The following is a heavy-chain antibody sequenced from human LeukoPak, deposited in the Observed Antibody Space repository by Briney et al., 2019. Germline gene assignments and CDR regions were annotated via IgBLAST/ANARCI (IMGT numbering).Heavy chain of an antibody. D-gene: IGHD3-22*01. J-gene: IGHJ4*02. CDR1: GFTFSSYA. CDR2: ISGSGGST. CDR3: AKVRDYDSSGYSDY. Sequence: QPGGSLRLSCAASGFTFSSYAMSWVRQAPGKELEWVSAISGSGGSTYYVDSVKGRFTISRDNFKNTLYLQMNSLRAEDTAVYYCAKVRDYDSSGYSDYWGQGNLVTVSS. V-gene: IGHV3-23*01.